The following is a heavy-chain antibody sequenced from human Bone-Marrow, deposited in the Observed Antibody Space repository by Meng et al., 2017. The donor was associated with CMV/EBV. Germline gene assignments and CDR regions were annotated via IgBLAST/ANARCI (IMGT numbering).Heavy chain of an antibody. CDR3: AKVSQYYDSGGYIDY. J-gene: IGHJ4*02. V-gene: IGHV3-23*01. Sequence: SCTGSGFTFSNYAMSWVRQAPGKGLEWVSAISGSGGSTHNRDSVKGRFTISRDNSKNTLYLQMNSLRAEDTAVYYCAKVSQYYDSGGYIDYWGQGTLVTVSS. CDR1: GFTFSNYA. D-gene: IGHD3-22*01. CDR2: ISGSGGST.